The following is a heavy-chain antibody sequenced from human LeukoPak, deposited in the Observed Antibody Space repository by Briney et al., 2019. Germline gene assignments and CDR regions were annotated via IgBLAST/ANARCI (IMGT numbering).Heavy chain of an antibody. J-gene: IGHJ4*02. CDR1: GFTFSSYW. CDR3: ASPLGDSVFY. Sequence: GGSLRLSCAASGFTFSSYWMNWVRQAPEKGLVWVSRIASDGSSTTYADSVKGRFSISRDNAKNTLYLQMNSLRVEDTAVYYCASPLGDSVFYWGQGTLVTVSS. V-gene: IGHV3-74*01. D-gene: IGHD4-17*01. CDR2: IASDGSST.